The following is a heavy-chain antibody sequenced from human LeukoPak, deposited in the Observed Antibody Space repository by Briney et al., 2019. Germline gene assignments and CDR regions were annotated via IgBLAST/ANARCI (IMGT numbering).Heavy chain of an antibody. V-gene: IGHV3-23*01. D-gene: IGHD3-22*01. Sequence: GGSLRLSCTASGFNFSGYSFVWVRQAPGKGLEWVSAISGSGGSTYYADSVKGRFTISRDNSKNTLYLQMNSLRAEDTAVYYCAKDMNYYDSTSDYWGQGTLVTVSS. J-gene: IGHJ4*02. CDR3: AKDMNYYDSTSDY. CDR1: GFNFSGYS. CDR2: ISGSGGST.